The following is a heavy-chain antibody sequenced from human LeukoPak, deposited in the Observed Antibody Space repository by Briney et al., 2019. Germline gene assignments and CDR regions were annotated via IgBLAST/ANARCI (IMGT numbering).Heavy chain of an antibody. CDR2: INHSGDT. Sequence: SETLSLTCAVYGGSFSGYYWRWIRQPPGKGLEWIGEINHSGDTNYNPSLKSRVTISVDTSKNQFSLKLSSVTAADTAVYYCARGATSGYGHYYYYYMDVWGKGTTVTVSS. CDR1: GGSFSGYY. V-gene: IGHV4-34*01. D-gene: IGHD5-12*01. CDR3: ARGATSGYGHYYYYYMDV. J-gene: IGHJ6*03.